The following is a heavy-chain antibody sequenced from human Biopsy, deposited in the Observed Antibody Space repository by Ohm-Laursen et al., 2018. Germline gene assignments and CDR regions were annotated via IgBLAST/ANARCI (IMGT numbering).Heavy chain of an antibody. CDR2: ISRSSSTI. CDR1: GFTFSSHA. J-gene: IGHJ6*02. Sequence: SLRLSCAVSGFTFSSHAMTWVRQAPGKGLEWISYISRSSSTIYYADSVKGRFTISRDNGKNSMFLQMSSLTAEDTAVYFCARGVYDTTEFFFGLDVWGQGTTVTVSS. D-gene: IGHD5/OR15-5a*01. V-gene: IGHV3-48*01. CDR3: ARGVYDTTEFFFGLDV.